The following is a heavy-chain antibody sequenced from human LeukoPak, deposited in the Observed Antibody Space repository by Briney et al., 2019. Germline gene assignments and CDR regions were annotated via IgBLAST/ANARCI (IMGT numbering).Heavy chain of an antibody. CDR2: IKENGNEQ. CDR1: GFSFSSFW. J-gene: IGHJ3*02. CDR3: ARGPGDFDASDI. D-gene: IGHD1-14*01. V-gene: IGHV3-7*01. Sequence: GGSLRLSCAASGFSFSSFWMSWVRQAPGKGPEWVAHIKENGNEQYYADSVKGRFTISRDNAQKSLWLQMNSLRFEDTAVYYCARGPGDFDASDIWGQGTMVTVSS.